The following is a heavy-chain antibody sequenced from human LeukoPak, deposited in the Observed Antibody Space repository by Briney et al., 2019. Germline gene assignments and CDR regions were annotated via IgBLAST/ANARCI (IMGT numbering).Heavy chain of an antibody. J-gene: IGHJ4*02. CDR1: GGTFSSYA. Sequence: SLNVSCKASGGTFSSYAISWVRQAPGQGLEWMGGINTIFGTPNYAQKFQGRVTITADESTSTAYMELSSLRSEDTAVYYCASPPIHYYDSSGYPYYFDYWGQGTLVTVSS. CDR2: INTIFGTP. CDR3: ASPPIHYYDSSGYPYYFDY. D-gene: IGHD3-22*01. V-gene: IGHV1-69*01.